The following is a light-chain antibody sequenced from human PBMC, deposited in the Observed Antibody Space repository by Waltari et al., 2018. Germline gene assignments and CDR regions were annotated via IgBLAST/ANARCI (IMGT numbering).Light chain of an antibody. V-gene: IGKV3-20*01. J-gene: IGKJ1*01. CDR2: GAS. Sequence: ETVLTQSPGTPSSSPGESVTLSCRTSQSVTRSLAWYQQKPGQAPRLLIYGASNRATGIPDRFSGSGSGTDFSLTISSLEPEDFAVYYCQHYLRLPVTFGQGTKVEVK. CDR3: QHYLRLPVT. CDR1: QSVTRS.